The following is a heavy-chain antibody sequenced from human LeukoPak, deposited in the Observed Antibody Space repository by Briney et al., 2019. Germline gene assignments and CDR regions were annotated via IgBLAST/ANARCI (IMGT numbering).Heavy chain of an antibody. V-gene: IGHV3-21*01. D-gene: IGHD6-13*01. J-gene: IGHJ4*02. Sequence: GGPLRLSCAASGFTFSSYSMNWVRQAPGKGLEWVSSISSSSSYIYYADSVKGRFTISRDNAKNSLYLQMNSLRAEDTAVYYCARGRVAAAGRSIFDYWGQGTLVTVSS. CDR2: ISSSSSYI. CDR1: GFTFSSYS. CDR3: ARGRVAAAGRSIFDY.